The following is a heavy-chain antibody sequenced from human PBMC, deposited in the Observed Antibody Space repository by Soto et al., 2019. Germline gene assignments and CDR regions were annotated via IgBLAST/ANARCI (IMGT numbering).Heavy chain of an antibody. D-gene: IGHD3-22*01. CDR1: GYMFTSYD. CDR3: ARIPSYDTSGPLDYYYGMDV. V-gene: IGHV1-8*01. J-gene: IGHJ6*02. CDR2: MNPNSGNT. Sequence: QVQLVQSGAEVKKPGASVTVSCTASGYMFTSYDIGWVRQAPGQGLEWMGWMNPNSGNTGYAQNFQGRVTMTSHTSMGTAYMELSSLRSDDTAVYYCARIPSYDTSGPLDYYYGMDVWGQGTTVTVSS.